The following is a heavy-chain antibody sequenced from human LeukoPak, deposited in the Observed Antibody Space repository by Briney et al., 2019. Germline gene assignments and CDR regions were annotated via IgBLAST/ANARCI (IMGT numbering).Heavy chain of an antibody. J-gene: IGHJ4*02. CDR2: ISYDGSNK. CDR1: GFTFSSYA. D-gene: IGHD3-10*01. CDR3: AKSGLWFGEFDY. V-gene: IGHV3-30-3*02. Sequence: GRSLRLSCAASGFTFSSYAMHWVRQAPGKGLEWVAVISYDGSNKYYADSVKGRFTISRDNSKNTLYLQMNSLRAEDTAVYYCAKSGLWFGEFDYWGQGTLVTVSS.